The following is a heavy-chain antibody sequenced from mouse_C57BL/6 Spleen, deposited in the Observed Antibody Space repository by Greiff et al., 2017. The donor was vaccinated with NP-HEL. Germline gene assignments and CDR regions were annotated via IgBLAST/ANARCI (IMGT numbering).Heavy chain of an antibody. Sequence: EVQRVESEGGLVQPGSSMKLSCTASGFTFSDYYMAWVRQVPEKGLEWVANINYDGSSTYYLDSLKSRFIISRDNAKNILYLQMSSLKSEDTATYYCARETPLYAMDYWGQGTSVTVSS. CDR1: GFTFSDYY. J-gene: IGHJ4*01. CDR3: ARETPLYAMDY. V-gene: IGHV5-16*01. CDR2: INYDGSST.